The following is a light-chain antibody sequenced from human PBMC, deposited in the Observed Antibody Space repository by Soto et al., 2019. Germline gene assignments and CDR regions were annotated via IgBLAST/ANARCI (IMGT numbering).Light chain of an antibody. V-gene: IGLV2-11*01. Sequence: QSALTKPPSVSGSPGQSVTISCTGTSSDVGDYDFVSWYHQHPGKVPKVIIYDVSERPSGVPDRFSGSKSGNTASLTISGLQAEDEAVYYCCSYAGGHTWVFGGGTKLTVL. CDR1: SSDVGDYDF. CDR3: CSYAGGHTWV. CDR2: DVS. J-gene: IGLJ3*02.